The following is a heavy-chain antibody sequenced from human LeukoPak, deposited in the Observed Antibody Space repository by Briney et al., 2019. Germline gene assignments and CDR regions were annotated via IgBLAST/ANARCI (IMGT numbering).Heavy chain of an antibody. CDR3: AREAREWLSDKYYFDY. CDR2: IYYSGST. J-gene: IGHJ4*02. D-gene: IGHD3-3*01. V-gene: IGHV4-31*03. Sequence: KPSETLSLTCTVSGGSISRGGYYWSWIRQHPGKGLEWIGYIYYSGSTYYNPSLKSRVTISLDTSKNQFSLKLSSVTAADTAVYYCAREAREWLSDKYYFDYWGQGTLVTASS. CDR1: GGSISRGGYY.